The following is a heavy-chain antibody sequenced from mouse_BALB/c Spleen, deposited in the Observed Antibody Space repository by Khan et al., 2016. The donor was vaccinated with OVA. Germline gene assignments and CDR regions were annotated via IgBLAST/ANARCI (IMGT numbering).Heavy chain of an antibody. J-gene: IGHJ3*01. D-gene: IGHD4-1*01. V-gene: IGHV1-5*01. Sequence: EVQLQESGTVLARPGASVKMSCKASGYTFTSYWMHWVKQRPGQGLEWIGDIYPGNTDTNYNQKFKGKAKLTAVTSTSTAYMELSSLTNEDSAVYCGTRRNWDVAWFAYWGQGTLVTVSA. CDR1: GYTFTSYW. CDR3: TRRNWDVAWFAY. CDR2: IYPGNTDT.